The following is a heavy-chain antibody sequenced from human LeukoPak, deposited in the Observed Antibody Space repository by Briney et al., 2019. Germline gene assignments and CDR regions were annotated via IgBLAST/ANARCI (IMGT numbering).Heavy chain of an antibody. CDR2: INYNGNNK. D-gene: IGHD3-10*01. V-gene: IGHV3-30*02. CDR1: GFSFSSYG. CDR3: ARDRDTRSYYILY. Sequence: SGGPLRLSCAASGFSFSSYGIHWVRQAPGKGLEWVAFINYNGNNKYYADSVKGRFTISRDNSKNTVYLEMNSLRDGDTAVYYCARDRDTRSYYILYWGQGTLVTVSS. J-gene: IGHJ4*02.